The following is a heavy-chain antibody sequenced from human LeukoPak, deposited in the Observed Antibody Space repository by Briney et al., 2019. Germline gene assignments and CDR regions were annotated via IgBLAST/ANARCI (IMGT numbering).Heavy chain of an antibody. CDR1: GGSISSSNW. D-gene: IGHD6-19*01. V-gene: IGHV4-4*02. Sequence: SETLSLTCAVSGGSISSSNWWTWVRQPPGEALEWIGEIYHAGSTKYNPSLKSRLTISVDKSNNSFSLSLTSVTAADTAFYYCARSVAVTGQFDFWGQGTLVTVSS. J-gene: IGHJ4*02. CDR2: IYHAGST. CDR3: ARSVAVTGQFDF.